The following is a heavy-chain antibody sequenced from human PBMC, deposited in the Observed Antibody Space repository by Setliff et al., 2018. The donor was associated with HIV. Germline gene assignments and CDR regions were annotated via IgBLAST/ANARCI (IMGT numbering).Heavy chain of an antibody. CDR2: MHNSGST. J-gene: IGHJ4*02. D-gene: IGHD3-10*01. Sequence: SETLSLTCTVSGDSISSSAYYWGWIRQPPGKGLEWIGSMHNSGSTYYNPSVKSRVTISVDTSKNQFSLKLSSVTAADTAMYFCARQPPLSVLQVWFDDYWGQGTLVTVSS. CDR1: GDSISSSAYY. CDR3: ARQPPLSVLQVWFDDY. V-gene: IGHV4-39*01.